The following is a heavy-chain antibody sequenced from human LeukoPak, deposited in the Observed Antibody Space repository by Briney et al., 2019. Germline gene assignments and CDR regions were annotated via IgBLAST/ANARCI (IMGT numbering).Heavy chain of an antibody. V-gene: IGHV3-53*01. CDR3: ARARGITYGMDV. J-gene: IGHJ6*02. D-gene: IGHD3-10*01. CDR2: IYSGDST. Sequence: GGSLRLSCAASGFTVSTNYMNWVRQAPGKGLEWVSVIYSGDSTYYADSVKGRFTISRDNSKNTLFLQMNSLRAEDTAAYYCARARGITYGMDVWGQGTTVTVSS. CDR1: GFTVSTNY.